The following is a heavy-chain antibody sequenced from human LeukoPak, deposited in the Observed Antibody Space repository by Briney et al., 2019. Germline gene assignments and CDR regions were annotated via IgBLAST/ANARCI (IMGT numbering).Heavy chain of an antibody. V-gene: IGHV4-39*01. D-gene: IGHD5-24*01. CDR1: GGSISSSSHY. CDR3: ASWPLVDMTTSGLYY. Sequence: SETLSLTCTVSGGSISSSSHYRGWIRQPPGKGLEWIGTIYYSGSAYYNPSLNSRVTISVDTSKNQFSLKLSSVTAADTAVYYCASWPLVDMTTSGLYYWGQGTLVTVSS. J-gene: IGHJ4*02. CDR2: IYYSGSA.